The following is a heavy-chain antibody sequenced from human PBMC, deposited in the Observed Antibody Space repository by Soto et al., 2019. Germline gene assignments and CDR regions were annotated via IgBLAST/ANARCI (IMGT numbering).Heavy chain of an antibody. Sequence: QVQLVQSGAEVKKPGASVKVSCKASGYTFTTYGINWVRQAPGQGLEWMGWISAYNGNTNYAQKLQGRVTMTTDTSTSTAYMELRSLRSADTAVYYCARDRGQWLSKGEFDPWGQGTLVTVSS. CDR1: GYTFTTYG. CDR3: ARDRGQWLSKGEFDP. D-gene: IGHD6-19*01. V-gene: IGHV1-18*01. CDR2: ISAYNGNT. J-gene: IGHJ5*02.